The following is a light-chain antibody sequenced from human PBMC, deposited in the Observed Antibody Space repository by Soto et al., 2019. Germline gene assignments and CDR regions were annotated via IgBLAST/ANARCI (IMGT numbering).Light chain of an antibody. V-gene: IGLV2-8*01. CDR3: SSYAGGNNWV. J-gene: IGLJ3*02. Sequence: QSVLTQPPSASGTPGQRVTISCSGGSSNIGDNPVFWYQQNPGKAPKLMLYDVNKRPSGVPDRFSGSKSGNTASLTVSGLQAEDEADYYCSSYAGGNNWVFGGGTQLTVL. CDR1: SSNIGDNP. CDR2: DVN.